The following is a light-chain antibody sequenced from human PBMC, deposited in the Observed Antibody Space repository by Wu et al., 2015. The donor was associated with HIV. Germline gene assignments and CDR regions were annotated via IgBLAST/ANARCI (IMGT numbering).Light chain of an antibody. J-gene: IGKJ2*02. Sequence: ETVLTQSPGTLSLSPGERATLSCRASQSVSSSYLAWYQQKPGQAPRLLIYGASGRATGIPDRFSGSGSGTDFTLTISRLEPEDFAVYYCQQYGTSPRTFGQGTKLEIK. CDR3: QQYGTSPRT. CDR1: QSVSSSY. CDR2: GAS. V-gene: IGKV3-20*01.